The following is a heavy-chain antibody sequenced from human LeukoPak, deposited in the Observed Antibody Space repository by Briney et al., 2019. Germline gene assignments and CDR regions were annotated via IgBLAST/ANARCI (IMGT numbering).Heavy chain of an antibody. CDR1: RFTFSSYG. Sequence: GGSLRLSCAASRFTFSSYGMHWVRQAPGKGLEWLAFIQYDGSIKLYADSVKGRFTISRDNSKNTLYLRMNSLRVEDTALYSCAKEPDVIAVPPTKYYSHYWGQGTLVTVSS. D-gene: IGHD6-19*01. J-gene: IGHJ4*02. CDR3: AKEPDVIAVPPTKYYSHY. V-gene: IGHV3-30*02. CDR2: IQYDGSIK.